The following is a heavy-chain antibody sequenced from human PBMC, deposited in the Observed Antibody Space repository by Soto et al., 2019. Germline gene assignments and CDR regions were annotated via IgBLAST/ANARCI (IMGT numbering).Heavy chain of an antibody. CDR3: ARDPRYNWNDVGPDY. CDR2: INHSGST. CDR1: GGSFSGYY. Sequence: SETLSLTCAVYGGSFSGYYWSWIRQPPGKGLEWIGEINHSGSTNYNPSLKSRVTISVDTSKNQFSLKLSSVTAADTAVYYCARDPRYNWNDVGPDYWGQGTLVTVSS. J-gene: IGHJ4*02. V-gene: IGHV4-34*01. D-gene: IGHD1-1*01.